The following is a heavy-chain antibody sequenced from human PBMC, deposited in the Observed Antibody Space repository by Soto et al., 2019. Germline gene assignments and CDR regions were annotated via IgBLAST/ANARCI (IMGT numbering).Heavy chain of an antibody. D-gene: IGHD2-2*01. CDR1: GGSISSSSYY. V-gene: IGHV4-39*01. J-gene: IGHJ5*02. Sequence: SETLSLTCTVSGGSISSSSYYWGWIRQPPGKGLEWIGSIYYSGSTYYNPSLKSRVTISVDTSKNQFSLKLSSVTAADTAVYYCASGNQLPLGWFDPWGQGTLVTVSS. CDR2: IYYSGST. CDR3: ASGNQLPLGWFDP.